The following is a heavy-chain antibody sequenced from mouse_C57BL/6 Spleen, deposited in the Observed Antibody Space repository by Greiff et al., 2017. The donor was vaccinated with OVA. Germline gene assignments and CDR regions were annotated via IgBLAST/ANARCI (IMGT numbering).Heavy chain of an antibody. CDR2: ISYDGSN. V-gene: IGHV3-6*01. J-gene: IGHJ4*01. CDR1: GYSITSGYY. D-gene: IGHD1-1*01. Sequence: EVKLMESGPGLVKPSQSLSLTCSVTGYSITSGYYWNWIRQFPGNKLEWMGYISYDGSNNYNPSLKNRISITRDTSKNQFFLKLNSVTTEDTATYYCARYYSSYAMDYWGQGTSVTVSS. CDR3: ARYYSSYAMDY.